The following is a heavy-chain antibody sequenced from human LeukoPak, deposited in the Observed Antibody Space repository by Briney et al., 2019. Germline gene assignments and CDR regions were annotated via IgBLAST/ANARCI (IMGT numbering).Heavy chain of an antibody. CDR1: GGSICSYY. J-gene: IGHJ5*02. CDR2: IYYSGST. D-gene: IGHD2-2*01. V-gene: IGHV4-59*01. CDR3: ACSPANWFDP. Sequence: SETLSLTCTVSGGSICSYYWSWIRQPPGKGLEWIGYIYYSGSTNYNPSLKSRVTISVATSKNQFSLKLSSVTAADTAVYYCACSPANWFDPWGQGTLVTVSS.